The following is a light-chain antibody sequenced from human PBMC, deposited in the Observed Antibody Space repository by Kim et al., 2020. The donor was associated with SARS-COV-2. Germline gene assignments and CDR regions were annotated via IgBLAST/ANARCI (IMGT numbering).Light chain of an antibody. CDR3: QVWDSSSDHWV. V-gene: IGLV3-21*04. CDR2: YDS. J-gene: IGLJ3*02. CDR1: NIGSKS. Sequence: RGKTPRITCGGNNIGSKSVHWYQQKPGQAPVLVIYYDSDRPSGIPERFSGSNSGNTATLTISRVEAGDEADYYCQVWDSSSDHWVFGGGTQLTVL.